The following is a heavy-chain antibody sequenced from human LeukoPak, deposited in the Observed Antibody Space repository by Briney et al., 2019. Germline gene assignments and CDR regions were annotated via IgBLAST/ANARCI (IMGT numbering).Heavy chain of an antibody. CDR1: GFTFSSYA. Sequence: PGGSLRLSCAAYGFTFSSYAMSWVRQAPGKGLEWVSAISGSGGSTYYADSVKGRFTISRDNSKNTLYLQMNSLRAEDTAVYYCAKVGSYDFWSGPYYYFDYWGQGTLVTVSS. D-gene: IGHD3-3*01. V-gene: IGHV3-23*01. CDR3: AKVGSYDFWSGPYYYFDY. CDR2: ISGSGGST. J-gene: IGHJ4*02.